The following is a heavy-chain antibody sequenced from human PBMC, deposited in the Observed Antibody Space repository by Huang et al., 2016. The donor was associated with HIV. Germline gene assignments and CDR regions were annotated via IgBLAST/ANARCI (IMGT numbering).Heavy chain of an antibody. Sequence: QVQLVESGGGVVQPGGSLRLSCTASGFTFGSFGMHWVRQGPGKGLEWVAVIRYDGNNYYYADSVRGRFTISRDNSKDTLYLQMNRLRPDDSAVYYCAKDLTYTFGRHFDYWGRGTLVTVSS. CDR1: GFTFGSFG. CDR3: AKDLTYTFGRHFDY. CDR2: IRYDGNNY. J-gene: IGHJ4*02. D-gene: IGHD3-3*01. V-gene: IGHV3-30*02.